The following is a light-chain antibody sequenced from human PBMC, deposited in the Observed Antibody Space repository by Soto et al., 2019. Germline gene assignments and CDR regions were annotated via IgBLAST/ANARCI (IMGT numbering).Light chain of an antibody. CDR2: GIS. CDR1: QSVNSNY. Sequence: EMVMTQSQAILSVSPGESATLSCRASQSVNSNYLAWYQQHPGQPPRLLIYGISTRATGIPARFSGSGSGTDFTLTISRLEPEDFAVYYCQQYGSSPRTFGQGTKVDI. CDR3: QQYGSSPRT. J-gene: IGKJ1*01. V-gene: IGKV3-20*01.